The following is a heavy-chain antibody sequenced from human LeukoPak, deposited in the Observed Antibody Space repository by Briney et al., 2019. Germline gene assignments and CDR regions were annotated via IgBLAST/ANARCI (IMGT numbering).Heavy chain of an antibody. V-gene: IGHV5-51*01. J-gene: IGHJ3*02. CDR3: ARLYDSSGYLSGSAFDI. CDR1: GYSFGSYW. CDR2: IYPGDSDT. Sequence: GESLKISCMGSGYSFGSYWIGWVRHMPGKGLEWMGTIYPGDSDTRYSPSFQGEVTISADKSISTAYLQWSSLKASDTAMYYCARLYDSSGYLSGSAFDIWGQGTMVTVYS. D-gene: IGHD3-22*01.